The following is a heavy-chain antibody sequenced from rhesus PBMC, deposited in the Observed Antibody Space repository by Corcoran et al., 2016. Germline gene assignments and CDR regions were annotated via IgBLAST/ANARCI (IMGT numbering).Heavy chain of an antibody. CDR3: ARGPYNSGSYNDAFDF. Sequence: QLQLQESGPGLVKPSETLSVTCAVSGGSISSSYWSWIRQAPGKGLEWIGYIYGSGSSTNYNPSLTSRVTPSVDTSKNQLSLKLSSVTTADTAVYYCARGPYNSGSYNDAFDFWGQGLRVTVSS. CDR1: GGSISSSY. J-gene: IGHJ3*01. CDR2: IYGSGSST. D-gene: IGHD1-44*02. V-gene: IGHV4-169*01.